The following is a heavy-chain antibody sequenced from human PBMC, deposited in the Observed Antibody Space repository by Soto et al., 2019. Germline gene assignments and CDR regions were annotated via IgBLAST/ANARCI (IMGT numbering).Heavy chain of an antibody. Sequence: QVQLVQSGAEVKKPGSSVKVSCKASGGTFSSYAISWVRQAPGQGLEWMGGIIPIFGTANYAQKFQGRVTITADESTSTAYRELSSQRSEDTAVYYCARNCSRTSCYTRRKNYYDYGMDVWGQGTTLTVSS. V-gene: IGHV1-69*01. D-gene: IGHD2-2*02. CDR1: GGTFSSYA. CDR2: IIPIFGTA. CDR3: ARNCSRTSCYTRRKNYYDYGMDV. J-gene: IGHJ6*02.